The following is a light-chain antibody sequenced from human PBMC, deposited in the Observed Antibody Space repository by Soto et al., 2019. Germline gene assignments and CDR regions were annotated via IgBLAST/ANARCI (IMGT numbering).Light chain of an antibody. CDR3: QQSFRTPYT. Sequence: DIQMTQSPSSLSASVGDRVTITCRASQSIDSHLNWYQQKRGKAPNLLIYATSTLPSGVPARFSGSGSGTDFNLTISSLQPEDFATYYCQQSFRTPYTFGQGTKLEI. CDR1: QSIDSH. CDR2: ATS. V-gene: IGKV1-39*01. J-gene: IGKJ2*01.